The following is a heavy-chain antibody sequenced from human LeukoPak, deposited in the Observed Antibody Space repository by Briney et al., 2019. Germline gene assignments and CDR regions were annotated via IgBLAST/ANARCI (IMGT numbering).Heavy chain of an antibody. CDR3: ARLGDGYNLYYFDY. J-gene: IGHJ4*02. CDR2: IYPGDSHT. CDR1: GYSFTNYW. D-gene: IGHD5-24*01. V-gene: IGHV5-51*01. Sequence: GESLKISCKASGYSFTNYWIAWVRQMPGKGLEWMGIIYPGDSHTTYSPSFQGQVTISADKSISTAYLQWSSLKASDTAMYYCARLGDGYNLYYFDYWGQGTLVTVSS.